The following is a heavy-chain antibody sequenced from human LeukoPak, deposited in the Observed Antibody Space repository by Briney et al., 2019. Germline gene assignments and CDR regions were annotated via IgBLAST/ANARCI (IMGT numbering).Heavy chain of an antibody. CDR2: INHSGST. D-gene: IGHD2-2*02. J-gene: IGHJ6*02. Sequence: SETLSLTCAVYGGSFSGYYWSWLRQPPGKGLEWIGEINHSGSTNYNPSLTSRVTISVDTSKNQFSLKLSSVTAADTAVYYCARNLKIVVVPAAIQRHYYYYGMDVWGQGTTVTVSS. CDR3: ARNLKIVVVPAAIQRHYYYYGMDV. CDR1: GGSFSGYY. V-gene: IGHV4-34*01.